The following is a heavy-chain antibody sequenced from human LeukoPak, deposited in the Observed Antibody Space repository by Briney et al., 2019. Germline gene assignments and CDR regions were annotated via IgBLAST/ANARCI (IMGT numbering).Heavy chain of an antibody. CDR2: IYYSGST. V-gene: IGHV4-31*03. Sequence: PSETLSLTCTVSGGSISSGGYYWSWIRQHAGKGLEWIGYIYYSGSTYYNPSLKSRVTISVDTSKNQFSLKLSSVTAADTAVYYCARDTSLAYCSSTSCYTGIQWGQGTLVTVSS. CDR3: ARDTSLAYCSSTSCYTGIQ. D-gene: IGHD2-2*02. CDR1: GGSISSGGYY. J-gene: IGHJ4*02.